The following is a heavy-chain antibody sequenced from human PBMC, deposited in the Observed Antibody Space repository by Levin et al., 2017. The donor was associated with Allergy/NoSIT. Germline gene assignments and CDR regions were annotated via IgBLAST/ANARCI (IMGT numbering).Heavy chain of an antibody. Sequence: KPSETLSLTCAVYGGSFSGYYWSWIRQPPGKGLEWIGEINHSGSTNYNPSLKSRVTISVDTSKNQFSLKLSSVTAADTAVYYCARTLRLGELSSKPIYYFDYWGQGTLVTVSS. CDR1: GGSFSGYY. J-gene: IGHJ4*02. D-gene: IGHD3-16*02. V-gene: IGHV4-34*01. CDR3: ARTLRLGELSSKPIYYFDY. CDR2: INHSGST.